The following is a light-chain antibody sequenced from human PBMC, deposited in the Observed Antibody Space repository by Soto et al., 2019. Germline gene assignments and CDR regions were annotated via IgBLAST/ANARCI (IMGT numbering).Light chain of an antibody. CDR2: GAS. Sequence: EIVITHSRPTLSLSRCERHTLSCRASQGVSTNFAWYQQKPGQAPRLVIYGASTRTTGIPDRFSGSGSGTDFTLTISRLEPEDFEVYYCQQYGRFGQGTKVDI. CDR3: QQYGR. V-gene: IGKV3-20*01. J-gene: IGKJ1*01. CDR1: QGVSTN.